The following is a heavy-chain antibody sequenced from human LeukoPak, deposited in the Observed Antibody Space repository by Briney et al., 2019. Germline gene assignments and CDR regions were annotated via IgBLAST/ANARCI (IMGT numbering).Heavy chain of an antibody. D-gene: IGHD4-23*01. Sequence: SETLSLTCTVSGYSISSGYYWGWIRQPPGKGLEWIGTIYHSGSTYYNPSLKSRVTISVDTSKNQFSLKLSSVTAADTAVYYCAREATVVTPSGYWGQGTLVTVSS. V-gene: IGHV4-38-2*02. CDR3: AREATVVTPSGY. J-gene: IGHJ4*02. CDR2: IYHSGST. CDR1: GYSISSGYY.